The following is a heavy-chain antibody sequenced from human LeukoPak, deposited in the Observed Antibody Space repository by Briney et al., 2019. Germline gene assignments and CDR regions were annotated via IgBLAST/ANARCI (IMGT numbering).Heavy chain of an antibody. CDR2: IKQDGSEK. Sequence: GGSLRLSCAASGFTFSSYGMHWVRQAPGKGLEWVANIKQDGSEKYYVDSVKGRFTISRDNAKNSLYLQMSSLRAGDTAVYYCAILADVWGKGTTVVISS. V-gene: IGHV3-7*01. CDR1: GFTFSSYG. J-gene: IGHJ6*04. CDR3: AILADV.